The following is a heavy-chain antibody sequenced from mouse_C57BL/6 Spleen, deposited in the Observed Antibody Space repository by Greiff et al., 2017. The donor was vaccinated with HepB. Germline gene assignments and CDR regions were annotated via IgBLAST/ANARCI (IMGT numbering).Heavy chain of an antibody. Sequence: EVQLVESGGGLVKPGGSLKLSCAASGFTFSSYTMSWVRQTPEKRLEWVATISGGGGNTYYPDSVKGRFTISRDNAKNTLYLQMSSLRSEDTALYYCARRDYYGSHFDYWGQGTTLTVSS. D-gene: IGHD1-1*01. J-gene: IGHJ2*01. CDR1: GFTFSSYT. CDR3: ARRDYYGSHFDY. V-gene: IGHV5-9*01. CDR2: ISGGGGNT.